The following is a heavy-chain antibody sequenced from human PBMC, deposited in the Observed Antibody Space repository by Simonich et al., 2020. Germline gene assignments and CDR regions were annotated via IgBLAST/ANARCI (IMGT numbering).Heavy chain of an antibody. CDR3: ARHLQLGPFDY. Sequence: QVQLQQWGAGLLKPSETLSLTCAVYGGSFSGYHWSWIRQPPGKGLEWIGEINHSGSTNYNPSLKSRVTISVDTSKNQFSLKLSSVTAADTAVYYCARHLQLGPFDYWGQGTLVTVSS. J-gene: IGHJ4*02. D-gene: IGHD1-1*01. CDR1: GGSFSGYH. V-gene: IGHV4-34*01. CDR2: INHSGST.